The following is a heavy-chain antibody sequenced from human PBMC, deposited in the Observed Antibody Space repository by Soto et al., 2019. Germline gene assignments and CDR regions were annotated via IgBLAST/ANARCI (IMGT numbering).Heavy chain of an antibody. V-gene: IGHV1-46*01. CDR1: GYTFINYY. CDR2: INPSGGST. CDR3: ARDPDTVAGTGYFDY. J-gene: IGHJ4*02. D-gene: IGHD6-19*01. Sequence: GASVKVSCKASGYTFINYYIHWVRQAPGQGLEWMGIINPSGGSTNYAQKFQGRVTMTRDTSTSTVYMELSSLRSEDTAVYYCARDPDTVAGTGYFDYWGQGTLVTVSS.